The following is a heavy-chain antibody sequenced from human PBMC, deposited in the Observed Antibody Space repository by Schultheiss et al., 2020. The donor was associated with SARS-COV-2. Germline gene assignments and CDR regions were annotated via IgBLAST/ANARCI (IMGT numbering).Heavy chain of an antibody. CDR2: IYYSGST. CDR1: GGSISSGGYY. CDR3: ARVQDFWSGHYYGRFDC. D-gene: IGHD3-3*01. V-gene: IGHV4-61*08. J-gene: IGHJ4*02. Sequence: SETLSLTCTVSGGSISSGGYYWSWIRQHPGKGLEWIGYIYYSGSTNYNPSLKSRVTISVDTSKNQFSLRLTSVTAADTAVYYCARVQDFWSGHYYGRFDCWGQGTLVTVSS.